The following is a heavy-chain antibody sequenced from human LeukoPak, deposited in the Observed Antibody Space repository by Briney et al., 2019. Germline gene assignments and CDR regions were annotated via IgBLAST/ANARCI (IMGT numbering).Heavy chain of an antibody. J-gene: IGHJ6*02. Sequence: SETLSLTCTVSGGSISSGDYYWSWIRQPPGKGLVWIGYIYYSGSTYYNPSLKSRVTISVDTSKNQFSLKLSSVTAADTAVYYCARVARYCSSTSCSGLGGRYYYGMDVWGQGTTVTVSS. CDR1: GGSISSGDYY. CDR2: IYYSGST. V-gene: IGHV4-30-4*01. D-gene: IGHD2-2*01. CDR3: ARVARYCSSTSCSGLGGRYYYGMDV.